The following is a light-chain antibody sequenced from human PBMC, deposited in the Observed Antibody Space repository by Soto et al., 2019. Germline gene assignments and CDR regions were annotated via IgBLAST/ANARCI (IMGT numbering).Light chain of an antibody. CDR2: EVS. Sequence: SALAQPASVSGSPGQAITISCSGSSSDVGAHNFVSWYQHHPGKAPKLMIYEVSNRPSGVSNRFPGSKSGNTASLTISGLQAEDEADYSCNSYTSSNTYVFGSGTKVTVL. CDR3: NSYTSSNTYV. V-gene: IGLV2-14*01. CDR1: SSDVGAHNF. J-gene: IGLJ1*01.